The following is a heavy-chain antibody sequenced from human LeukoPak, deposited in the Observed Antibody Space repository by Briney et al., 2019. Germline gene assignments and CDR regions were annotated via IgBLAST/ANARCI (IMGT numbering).Heavy chain of an antibody. D-gene: IGHD5-12*01. V-gene: IGHV5-51*01. J-gene: IGHJ3*02. CDR1: GYSFTSYW. Sequence: GESLKISCKCSGYSFTSYWIGWVRQMPGKGLEWMGIIYPGDSDTRYSPSFQGQVTISADKSISTAYLQWSSLKASDTAMYYCAAGYSGYGETHAFDIWGQGTMVTVSS. CDR2: IYPGDSDT. CDR3: AAGYSGYGETHAFDI.